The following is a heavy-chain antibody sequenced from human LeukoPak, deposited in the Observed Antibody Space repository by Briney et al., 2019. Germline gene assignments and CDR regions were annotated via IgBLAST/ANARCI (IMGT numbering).Heavy chain of an antibody. CDR3: ARDGLYYYDSSDDAFGY. CDR1: GFTFSSYW. V-gene: IGHV3-7*01. Sequence: GGSLRLSRAASGFTFSSYWISWVRQAPGKGLEWVANIKQDGSEKYYVDSVKGRFTISRDNAKNSLYLQMNSLRAEDTAVYYCARDGLYYYDSSDDAFGYWGQGTLVTVSS. J-gene: IGHJ4*02. D-gene: IGHD3-22*01. CDR2: IKQDGSEK.